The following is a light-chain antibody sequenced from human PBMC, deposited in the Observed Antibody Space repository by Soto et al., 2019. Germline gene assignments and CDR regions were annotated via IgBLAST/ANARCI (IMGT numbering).Light chain of an antibody. J-gene: IGKJ3*01. CDR1: QSVSNN. CDR3: QPQNNSPPVFT. CDR2: AAS. Sequence: EMVMTQSPATLSVSPGERATLSCRASQSVSNNLAWYQQKPGQAPRLLIYAASTRVTGIPARFSGSGSGTESTHTISSLQSEDSAVYYCQPQNNSPPVFTFGPGTKVEMK. V-gene: IGKV3-15*01.